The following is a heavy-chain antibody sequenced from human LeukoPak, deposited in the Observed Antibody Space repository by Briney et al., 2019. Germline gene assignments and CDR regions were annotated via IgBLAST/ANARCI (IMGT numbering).Heavy chain of an antibody. V-gene: IGHV4-34*01. J-gene: IGHJ6*02. Sequence: SETLSLTCAVYGGSFSGYYWSWIRQPPGKGLEWIGEINHSGSTNYNPSLKSRVTISVDTSKNQFSLKLSSVTAADTAVYYCARDGPAENYCSGGSCYSGGYYYYGMDVWGQGTTVTVSS. CDR3: ARDGPAENYCSGGSCYSGGYYYYGMDV. CDR1: GGSFSGYY. D-gene: IGHD2-15*01. CDR2: INHSGST.